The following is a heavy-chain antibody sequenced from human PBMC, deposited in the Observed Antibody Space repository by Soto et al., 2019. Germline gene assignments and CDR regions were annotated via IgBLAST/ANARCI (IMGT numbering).Heavy chain of an antibody. J-gene: IGHJ4*02. CDR1: GYSFTNYW. V-gene: IGHV5-51*01. D-gene: IGHD5-12*01. CDR2: IYPGDSET. Sequence: PGESLKISCKASGYSFTNYWIGWVRQTPGKGLEWMGIIYPGDSETKYSPAFQAQVTISVDKSISTAYLQWSSLEASDTAIYYCGRPVVRGYSAYDHPFDYWGQGTLVTVSS. CDR3: GRPVVRGYSAYDHPFDY.